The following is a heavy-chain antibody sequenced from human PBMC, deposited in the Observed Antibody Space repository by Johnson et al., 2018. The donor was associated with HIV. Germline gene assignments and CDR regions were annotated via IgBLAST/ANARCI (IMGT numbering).Heavy chain of an antibody. Sequence: VQLVESGGGLVEPGRSLRLPCAVSGFTFDDSAMNWVRQAPGKGLEWVSRINSDGSSTRYADSVKGRFTISRDNAKNTLYLQMNSLRAEDTAVYYCARDRKWVAARSGDAFDIWGQGTMVTVSS. D-gene: IGHD6-6*01. J-gene: IGHJ3*02. V-gene: IGHV3-9*01. CDR3: ARDRKWVAARSGDAFDI. CDR2: INSDGSST. CDR1: GFTFDDSA.